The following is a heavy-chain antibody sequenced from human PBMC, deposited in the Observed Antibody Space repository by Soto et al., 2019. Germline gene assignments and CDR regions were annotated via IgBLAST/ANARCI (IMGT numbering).Heavy chain of an antibody. V-gene: IGHV3-30*18. CDR3: AKDRHPGRDVYHDGGDC. CDR2: ISYDGSNK. Sequence: QEQLVESGGGVVQPGRSLRLSCAASGFTFSTYGMHWVRQAPGKGLEWVAIISYDGSNKYYADSVQGRFTISRDNSKNTLYLQMNSLRAEDTAVYYCAKDRHPGRDVYHDGGDCWGQGTLVTVSS. D-gene: IGHD3-22*01. CDR1: GFTFSTYG. J-gene: IGHJ4*02.